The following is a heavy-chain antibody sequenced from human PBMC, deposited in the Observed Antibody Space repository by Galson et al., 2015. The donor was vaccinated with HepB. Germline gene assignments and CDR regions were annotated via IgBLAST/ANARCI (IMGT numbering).Heavy chain of an antibody. D-gene: IGHD3-10*01. CDR3: ARVLLWFGELNAFDI. CDR1: GFTVSSNY. J-gene: IGHJ3*02. Sequence: SLRLSCAASGFTVSSNYMSWVRQAPGKGLEWVSVIYSGGSTYYADSVRGRFTISRHNSKNTLYLQMNSLRAEDTAVYYCARVLLWFGELNAFDIWGQGTMVTVSS. CDR2: IYSGGST. V-gene: IGHV3-53*04.